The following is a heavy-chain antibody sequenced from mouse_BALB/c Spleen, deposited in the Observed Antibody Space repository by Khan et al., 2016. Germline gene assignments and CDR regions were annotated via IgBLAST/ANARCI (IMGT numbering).Heavy chain of an antibody. CDR1: GYTFTDYG. J-gene: IGHJ4*01. CDR3: ARGGGSYYAMDY. CDR2: INTYTGEP. D-gene: IGHD1-1*02. V-gene: IGHV9-3-1*01. Sequence: QIQLVQSGPELKKPGETVKISCKASGYTFTDYGMNWVKQAPGKGLKWMGWINTYTGEPTYADDFRGRFAFSLETSASTAYLQINNLKNEDTATYFCARGGGSYYAMDYWGEGTSVTVSS.